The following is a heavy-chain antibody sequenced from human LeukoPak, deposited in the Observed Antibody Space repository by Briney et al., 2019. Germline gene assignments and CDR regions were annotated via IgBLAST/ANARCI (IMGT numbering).Heavy chain of an antibody. Sequence: ETLSLTCTVSGGSISSYYWSWIRQPPGKGLEWIGYIYYSGSTNYNPSLKSRVTISVDTSKNQFSLKLSSVTAADTAVYYCAADIWGYDFWSGYKIAAWFDPWGQGTLVTVSS. D-gene: IGHD3-3*01. J-gene: IGHJ5*02. CDR1: GGSISSYY. CDR2: IYYSGST. CDR3: AADIWGYDFWSGYKIAAWFDP. V-gene: IGHV4-59*01.